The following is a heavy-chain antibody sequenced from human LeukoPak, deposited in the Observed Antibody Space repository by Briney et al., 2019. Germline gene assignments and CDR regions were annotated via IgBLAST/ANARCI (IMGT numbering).Heavy chain of an antibody. J-gene: IGHJ6*04. D-gene: IGHD3-3*01. Sequence: SETLSLTCAVYGGSFSGYYWSWIRQPPGKGLEWIGEINHSGSTNYNPSLKSRVTISVDTSKNQFSLKLSSVTAADTAVYYCARCPAEWLLVDVWGKGTTVTVSS. CDR2: INHSGST. CDR1: GGSFSGYY. V-gene: IGHV4-34*01. CDR3: ARCPAEWLLVDV.